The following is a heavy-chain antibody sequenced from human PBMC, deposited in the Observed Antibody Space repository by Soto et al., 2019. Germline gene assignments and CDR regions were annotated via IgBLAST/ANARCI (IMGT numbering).Heavy chain of an antibody. D-gene: IGHD3-3*01. J-gene: IGHJ6*02. CDR3: AREKRITIFGVVIQESYYGMDV. Sequence: PSETLSLTCAVYGGSFSGYYWSWIRQPPGKGLEWIGEINHSGSTNYNPSLKSRVTISVDTSKNQFSLKLSSVTAADTAVYYCAREKRITIFGVVIQESYYGMDVWGQGTTVTVSS. CDR1: GGSFSGYY. V-gene: IGHV4-34*01. CDR2: INHSGST.